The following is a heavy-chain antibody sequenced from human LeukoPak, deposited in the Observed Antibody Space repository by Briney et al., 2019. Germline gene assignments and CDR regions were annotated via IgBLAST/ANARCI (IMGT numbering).Heavy chain of an antibody. CDR1: RFTFSNYG. CDR3: VRGADTGYSSDS. Sequence: PGGSLRLSCAASRFTFSNYGMYWVRQAPGKGLVWVSRINSDGRSTNYADSVKGRFSISRDNAENTLYLQMNSLRVEDTAVYYCVRGADTGYSSDSWGQGTLVTVSS. CDR2: INSDGRST. V-gene: IGHV3-74*01. J-gene: IGHJ4*02. D-gene: IGHD3-9*01.